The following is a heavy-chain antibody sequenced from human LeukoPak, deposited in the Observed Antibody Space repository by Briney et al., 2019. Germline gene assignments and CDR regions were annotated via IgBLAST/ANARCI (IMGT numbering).Heavy chain of an antibody. Sequence: KPSETLSLTCTVSGGSISSYYWSWIRQPPGKGLEWIGYIYYSGSTNYNPSLKSRFSISVDTSKNQFSLKLSSVTAADTAIYYYARGGAFDIWGQGTMVTVSS. CDR2: IYYSGST. CDR1: GGSISSYY. CDR3: ARGGAFDI. J-gene: IGHJ3*02. V-gene: IGHV4-59*01.